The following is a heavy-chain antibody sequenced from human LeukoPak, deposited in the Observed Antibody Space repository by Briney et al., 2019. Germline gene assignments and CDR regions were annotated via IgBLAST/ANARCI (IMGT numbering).Heavy chain of an antibody. J-gene: IGHJ4*02. CDR1: GFTFSSYS. Sequence: RGSLRLSCAASGFTFSSYSMNWVRQAPGKGLEWVSSISSSSSYIYYADSVKGRFTISRDNAKNSLYLQMNSLRAEDTAVYYCASSRAPYGGYDFDYWGQGTLVTVSS. V-gene: IGHV3-21*01. D-gene: IGHD5-12*01. CDR3: ASSRAPYGGYDFDY. CDR2: ISSSSSYI.